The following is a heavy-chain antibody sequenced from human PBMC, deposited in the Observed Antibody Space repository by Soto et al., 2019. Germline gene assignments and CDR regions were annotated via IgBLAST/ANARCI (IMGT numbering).Heavy chain of an antibody. D-gene: IGHD3-22*01. J-gene: IGHJ4*02. CDR1: GFTFSSYA. CDR3: ATSPENEYDSSGYFDY. CDR2: ISGSGGST. Sequence: GGSLRLSCAASGFTFSSYAMSWVRQAPGKGLEWVSAISGSGGSTYYADSVKGRFTISRDNSKNTLYLQMNSLRAEDKAVYYCATSPENEYDSSGYFDYWGQGTLVTVSS. V-gene: IGHV3-23*01.